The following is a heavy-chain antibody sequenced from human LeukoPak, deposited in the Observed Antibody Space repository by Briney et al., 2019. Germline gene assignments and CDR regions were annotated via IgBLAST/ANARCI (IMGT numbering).Heavy chain of an antibody. J-gene: IGHJ5*02. CDR3: ARDLSGSYYQGWFDP. D-gene: IGHD1-26*01. CDR1: GYTLTSYR. CDR2: ISAYNGNT. V-gene: IGHV1-18*01. Sequence: ASLKVSCKASGYTLTSYRISWVRQAPGQGLEWMGWISAYNGNTNYAQKLQGRVTMTTDTSTSTAYMELRSLRSDDTAVYYCARDLSGSYYQGWFDPWGQGTLVTVSS.